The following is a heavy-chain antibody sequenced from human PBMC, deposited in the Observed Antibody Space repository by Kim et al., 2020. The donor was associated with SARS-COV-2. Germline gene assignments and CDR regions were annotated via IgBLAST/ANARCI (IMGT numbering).Heavy chain of an antibody. D-gene: IGHD3-16*02. V-gene: IGHV3-9*01. J-gene: IGHJ4*02. CDR3: TKMHRIADRSFDF. Sequence: GYADSGKGPFTIYMDTAKNTLYLQMNSLSPEDTALYYCTKMHRIADRSFDFWGQGTLVTVSS.